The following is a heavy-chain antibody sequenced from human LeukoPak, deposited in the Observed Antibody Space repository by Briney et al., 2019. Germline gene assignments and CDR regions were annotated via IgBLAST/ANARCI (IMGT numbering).Heavy chain of an antibody. V-gene: IGHV3-23*01. CDR1: GFTFSSYA. Sequence: GGSLRPSCAASGFTFSSYAMSWVRQAPGKGLEWVSAISGSGGSTYYADSVKGRFTISRDNSKNTLYLQMNSLRAEDTAVYYCAKGVGGSANYYYMDVWGKGTTVTVSS. CDR3: AKGVGGSANYYYMDV. CDR2: ISGSGGST. J-gene: IGHJ6*03. D-gene: IGHD3-10*01.